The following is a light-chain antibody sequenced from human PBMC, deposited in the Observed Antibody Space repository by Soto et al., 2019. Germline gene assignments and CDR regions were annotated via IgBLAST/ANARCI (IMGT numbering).Light chain of an antibody. J-gene: IGKJ1*01. CDR1: QSVSSSY. CDR2: GAS. V-gene: IGKV3-20*01. CDR3: QEYDNSPGT. Sequence: EIVLTQSPGTLSLSPGERATLYCRASQSVSSSYLAWYQQKPGQAPRLLIYGASSRATGIPDRFSGSGSGTDFSLTISRLEPEDFAVYYCQEYDNSPGTFGQGTKVDIK.